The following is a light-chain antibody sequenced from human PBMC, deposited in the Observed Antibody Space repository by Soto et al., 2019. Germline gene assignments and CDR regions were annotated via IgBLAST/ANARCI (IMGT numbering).Light chain of an antibody. CDR3: SSYRRSNTLV. CDR2: HVS. CDR1: GTDVGQYNY. V-gene: IGLV2-8*01. Sequence: QSVLTQPPSASGSPGQSVTISCTGAGTDVGQYNYVSWYQQHPGKAPKLLIHHVSRRPSGVPARFSGSKSGNTASLTVSGLQTEDEADYYCSSYRRSNTLVFGTGTKVTVL. J-gene: IGLJ1*01.